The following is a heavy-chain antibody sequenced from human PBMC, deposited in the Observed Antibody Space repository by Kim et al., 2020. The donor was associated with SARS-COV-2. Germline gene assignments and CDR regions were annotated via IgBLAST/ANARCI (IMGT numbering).Heavy chain of an antibody. Sequence: SGPTLVNPTETLTLTCTVSGFSLSNARMGVSWIRQPPGKALEWLAHIFSNDEKSYSTSLKSRLTISKDTSKSQVVLTMTNMDPVDTATYYCARIGGYDSHYYYGMDVWGQGTTVTVSS. J-gene: IGHJ6*02. CDR2: IFSNDEK. D-gene: IGHD5-12*01. V-gene: IGHV2-26*01. CDR1: GFSLSNARMG. CDR3: ARIGGYDSHYYYGMDV.